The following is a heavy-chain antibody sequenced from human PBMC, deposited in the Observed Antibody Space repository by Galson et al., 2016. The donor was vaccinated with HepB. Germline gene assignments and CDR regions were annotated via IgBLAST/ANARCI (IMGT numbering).Heavy chain of an antibody. Sequence: SVKVSCKASGYTFTSHFLHWVRQAPGQGLEWMGIIHPSGYSASYAQKFQGRVTMTTDTSTRTVYMELSSLRSEDTAVYYCARDRRGRRFFDFWGQGTLVTVSS. D-gene: IGHD3-10*01. J-gene: IGHJ4*02. CDR1: GYTFTSHF. CDR2: IHPSGYSA. CDR3: ARDRRGRRFFDF. V-gene: IGHV1-46*01.